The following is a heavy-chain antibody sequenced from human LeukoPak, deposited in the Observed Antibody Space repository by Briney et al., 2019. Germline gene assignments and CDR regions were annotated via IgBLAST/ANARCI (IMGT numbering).Heavy chain of an antibody. V-gene: IGHV1-2*02. J-gene: IGHJ3*02. D-gene: IGHD3-22*01. Sequence: GASVKVSCKTSGYTFTGYYIHWVRQAPGQGLEWMGWINPNSGGTNYAQNFQGRVTMTRDTSISTAYMELSRLRSDDTAVYYCARDYYDSSGYYKAFDIWGQGTMVTVSS. CDR3: ARDYYDSSGYYKAFDI. CDR1: GYTFTGYY. CDR2: INPNSGGT.